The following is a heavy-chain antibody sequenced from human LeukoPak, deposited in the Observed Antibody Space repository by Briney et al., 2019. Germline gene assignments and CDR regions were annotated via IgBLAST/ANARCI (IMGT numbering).Heavy chain of an antibody. CDR3: ARGYYYDSSGKPAHDY. CDR2: FDPEDGET. CDR1: GYTFTGYY. J-gene: IGHJ4*02. Sequence: GASVRVSCKASGYTFTGYYMHWVRQAPGQGLEWMGGFDPEDGETIYAQKFQGRVTMTEDTSTDTAYMELSSLRSEDTAVYYCARGYYYDSSGKPAHDYWGQGTLVTVSS. V-gene: IGHV1-24*01. D-gene: IGHD3-22*01.